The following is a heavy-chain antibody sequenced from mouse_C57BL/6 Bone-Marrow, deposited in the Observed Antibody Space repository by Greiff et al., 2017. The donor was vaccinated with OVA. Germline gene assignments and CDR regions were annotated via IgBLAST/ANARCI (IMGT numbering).Heavy chain of an antibody. CDR3: AGDRGDGGVFAY. J-gene: IGHJ3*01. V-gene: IGHV12-3*01. CDR2: ITHSGET. CDR1: GFPITSGYY. Sequence: VQLQESGPGLVKPSQSLFLTCSITGFPITSGYYWIWIRQSPGKPLEWMGYITHSGETFYNPSLQSPISITRETSKNQFFLQLNSVTTEDTAMYYCAGDRGDGGVFAYWGQGTLVTVSA.